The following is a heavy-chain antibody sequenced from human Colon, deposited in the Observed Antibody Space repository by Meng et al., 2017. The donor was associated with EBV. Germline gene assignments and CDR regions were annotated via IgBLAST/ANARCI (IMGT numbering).Heavy chain of an antibody. CDR3: ARVVTALWGYYFDY. CDR1: GGSISSSNW. V-gene: IGHV4-4*02. J-gene: IGHJ4*02. CDR2: IYHRGST. Sequence: QVQPAVSGPGLVKPSGTRSLTCAVSGGSISSSNWWSWVRQPSGKGLEWIGEIYHRGSTNYNPSLKSRVTISVDKSKNQFSLKLSSVTAADTAVYYCARVVTALWGYYFDYWGQGTLVTVSS. D-gene: IGHD2-21*02.